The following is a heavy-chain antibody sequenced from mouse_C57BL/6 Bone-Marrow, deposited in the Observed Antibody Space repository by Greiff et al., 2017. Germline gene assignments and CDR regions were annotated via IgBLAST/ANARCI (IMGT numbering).Heavy chain of an antibody. CDR3: ARDDSKAWFAY. D-gene: IGHD2-5*01. CDR2: IRYSGST. J-gene: IGHJ3*01. V-gene: IGHV3-1*01. Sequence: EVQLQESGPGMVKPSQSLSLTCTVTGYSITSGYDWHWIRHFPGNKLEFMDYIRYSGSTNYNPSLKSRISITHDTSKNPVFLKLTSVTTEDTATXYCARDDSKAWFAYWGQGTLVTVSA. CDR1: GYSITSGYD.